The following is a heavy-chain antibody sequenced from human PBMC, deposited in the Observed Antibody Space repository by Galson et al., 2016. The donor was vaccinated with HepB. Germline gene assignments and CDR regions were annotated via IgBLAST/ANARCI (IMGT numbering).Heavy chain of an antibody. CDR1: GFTFSIHD. D-gene: IGHD3-10*01. CDR3: ARGKSLWTTPWNYGLDV. CDR2: IETAGDT. Sequence: SLRLSCAASGFTFSIHDMHWVRQVTGKGLEWVSAIETAGDTYYPDSVKGRFTISRENAKNSLFLHMSSLRAGDTAVYYCARGKSLWTTPWNYGLDVWGKGTTVTVSS. V-gene: IGHV3-13*01. J-gene: IGHJ6*04.